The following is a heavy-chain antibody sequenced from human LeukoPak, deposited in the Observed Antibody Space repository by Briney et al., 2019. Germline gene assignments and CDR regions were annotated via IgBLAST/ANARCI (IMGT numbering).Heavy chain of an antibody. CDR2: ISDYNGKT. Sequence: ASVKVSCKASGYMFTNYGISWVRQAPGQGLEWMGWISDYNGKTNYAQKLQGRVTMTTDTSTSIAYMELRSLKSDDTAVYYCARDGPDYGDHVNFDYWGQGTLVTVSS. J-gene: IGHJ4*02. CDR1: GYMFTNYG. D-gene: IGHD4-17*01. V-gene: IGHV1-18*04. CDR3: ARDGPDYGDHVNFDY.